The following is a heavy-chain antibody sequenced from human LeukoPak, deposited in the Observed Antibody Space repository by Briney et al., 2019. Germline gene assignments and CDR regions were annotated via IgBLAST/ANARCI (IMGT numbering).Heavy chain of an antibody. CDR2: ISGSGGST. D-gene: IGHD6-13*01. Sequence: GGSLRLSCAASGFTFSSYAMSWVRQAPGKGLEWVSAISGSGGSTYYADSVKGRFTISRDNSKNTLYLQMNSLRAEDTAVYYCAKEKVYSSSWHAGDDYWGQGTLVTVSS. CDR3: AKEKVYSSSWHAGDDY. J-gene: IGHJ4*02. CDR1: GFTFSSYA. V-gene: IGHV3-23*01.